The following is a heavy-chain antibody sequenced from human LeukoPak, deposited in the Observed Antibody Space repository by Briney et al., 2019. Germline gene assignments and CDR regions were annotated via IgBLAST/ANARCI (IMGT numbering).Heavy chain of an antibody. CDR3: ARSGGSLFDY. D-gene: IGHD1-26*01. V-gene: IGHV3-30*02. CDR2: IRYDGSNK. J-gene: IGHJ4*02. Sequence: GGSLRLCCAASGFTFSSNWMSWVRQAPGKGLEWVAFIRYDGSNKYYADSVKGRFTISRDNSKNTLYLQMNSLRAEDTAVYYCARSGGSLFDYWGQGTLVTVSS. CDR1: GFTFSSNW.